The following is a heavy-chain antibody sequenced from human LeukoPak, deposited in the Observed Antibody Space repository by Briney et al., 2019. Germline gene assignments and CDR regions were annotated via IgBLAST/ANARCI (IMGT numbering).Heavy chain of an antibody. J-gene: IGHJ5*02. CDR1: GYTFTSYG. V-gene: IGHV1-18*01. Sequence: ASVKVSCKASGYTFTSYGISWVRQAPGQGLEWMGWISAYNGNTNYAQKLQGRVTMTTDTSTSTAYMELRSLRSDDTAVYYCARDYGDYASTQEDWFDPWGQGTLVTVSS. CDR2: ISAYNGNT. CDR3: ARDYGDYASTQEDWFDP. D-gene: IGHD4-17*01.